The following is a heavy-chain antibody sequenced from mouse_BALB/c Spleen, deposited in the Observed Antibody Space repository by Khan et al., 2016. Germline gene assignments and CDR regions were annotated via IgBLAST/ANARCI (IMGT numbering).Heavy chain of an antibody. D-gene: IGHD2-1*01. CDR1: GYTFTDYA. J-gene: IGHJ4*01. CDR3: TGGELNYDYAMDY. V-gene: IGHV1S137*01. CDR2: ISTYYGDT. Sequence: QVQLQQPGAELVRPGVSVKISCKGSGYTFTDYAMHWVKQSHAKSLEWIGVISTYYGDTSYNQKFEGKATMTVDKSSSTAYMELARLTSEDSAIYYCTGGELNYDYAMDYRGQGTSVTVSS.